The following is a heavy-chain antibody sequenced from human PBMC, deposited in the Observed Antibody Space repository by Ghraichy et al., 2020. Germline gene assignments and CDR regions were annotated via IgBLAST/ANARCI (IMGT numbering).Heavy chain of an antibody. CDR3: AREFEYSSGWYYFDY. J-gene: IGHJ4*02. D-gene: IGHD6-19*01. Sequence: GESLNISCAASGFTFSDYYMSWIRQAPGKGLEWVSYISSSGSTIYYADSVKGRFTISRDNAKNSLYLQMNSLRAEDTAVYYCAREFEYSSGWYYFDYWGQGTLVTVSS. V-gene: IGHV3-11*01. CDR2: ISSSGSTI. CDR1: GFTFSDYY.